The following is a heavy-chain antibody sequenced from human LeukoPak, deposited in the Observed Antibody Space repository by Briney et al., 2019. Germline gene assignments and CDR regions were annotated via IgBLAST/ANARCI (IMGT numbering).Heavy chain of an antibody. Sequence: GGSLRLSCAASGFTFSSYAMSWVRQAPGKGLEWVSGMSGSGGVTYYADSVKGRFTISRDNSKNTLYLQMNSLRAEGTAVYYCAKDYSRGSYAFDIWGQGTMVTVSS. CDR2: MSGSGGVT. D-gene: IGHD1-26*01. V-gene: IGHV3-23*01. CDR1: GFTFSSYA. J-gene: IGHJ3*02. CDR3: AKDYSRGSYAFDI.